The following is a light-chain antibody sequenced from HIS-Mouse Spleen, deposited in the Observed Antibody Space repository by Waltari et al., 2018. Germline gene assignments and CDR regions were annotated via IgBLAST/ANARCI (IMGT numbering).Light chain of an antibody. CDR2: DKN. CDR1: SSNIGNNY. J-gene: IGLJ3*02. Sequence: QSVLTQPPSVSAAPGQKVTISCSGSSSNIGNNYVSWYQQLPGTAPKLLIYDKNKRPSGIPDRFSCPKSGTSATLGITGLQTGDEADYYCGTWDSSLSAGVFGGGTKLTVL. V-gene: IGLV1-51*01. CDR3: GTWDSSLSAGV.